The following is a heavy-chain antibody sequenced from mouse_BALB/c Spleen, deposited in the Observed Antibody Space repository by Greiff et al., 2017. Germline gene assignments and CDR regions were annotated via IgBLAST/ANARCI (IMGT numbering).Heavy chain of an antibody. CDR2: ISDGGSYT. CDR3: AREGLGRYWFAY. D-gene: IGHD4-1*01. CDR1: GFTFSDYY. Sequence: EVQRVESGGGLVKPGGSLKLSCAASGFTFSDYYMYWVRQTPEKRLEWVATISDGGSYTYYPDSVKGRFTISRDNAKNNLYLQMSSLKSEDTAMYYCAREGLGRYWFAYWGQGTLVTVSA. J-gene: IGHJ3*01. V-gene: IGHV5-4*02.